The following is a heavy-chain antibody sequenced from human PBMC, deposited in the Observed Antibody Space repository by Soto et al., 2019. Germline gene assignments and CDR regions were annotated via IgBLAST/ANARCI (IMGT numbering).Heavy chain of an antibody. V-gene: IGHV4-59*01. CDR1: GGSISSYY. Sequence: LSLTCTVSGGSISSYYWSWIRQPPGKGLEWIGYIYYSGSTNYNPSLKSRVTISVDTSKNQFSLKLSSVTAADTAVYYCARAESYYDFWSGYYGMDAWGQGTTVTVSS. CDR2: IYYSGST. J-gene: IGHJ6*02. D-gene: IGHD3-3*01. CDR3: ARAESYYDFWSGYYGMDA.